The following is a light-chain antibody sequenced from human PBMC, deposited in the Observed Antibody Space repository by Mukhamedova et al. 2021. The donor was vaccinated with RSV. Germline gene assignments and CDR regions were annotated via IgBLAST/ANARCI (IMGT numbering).Light chain of an antibody. J-gene: IGLJ1*01. CDR3: CPYAGSSYV. Sequence: GTSSDVGGYNYVSWYQQHPGKAPKLMIYDVSKRPSGVPDRFPGSKSGNTASLTISGLQAEDEADYYCCPYAGSSYVLGTGTKVTV. CDR2: DVS. V-gene: IGLV2-11*01. CDR1: SSDVGGYNY.